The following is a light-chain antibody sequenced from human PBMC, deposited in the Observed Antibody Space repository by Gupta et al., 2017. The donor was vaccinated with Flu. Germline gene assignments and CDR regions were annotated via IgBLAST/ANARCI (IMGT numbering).Light chain of an antibody. V-gene: IGLV3-19*01. CDR1: SLRNSR. CDR2: AKN. Sequence: GDSLRNSRSNWYHQKPEEAPIIVIYAKNIRPSGSPARFSGSTKGNTASLPTTRAPAEDEADYYCNSRGNTSTHHAVFGGGTKLTVL. CDR3: NSRGNTSTHHAV. J-gene: IGLJ2*01.